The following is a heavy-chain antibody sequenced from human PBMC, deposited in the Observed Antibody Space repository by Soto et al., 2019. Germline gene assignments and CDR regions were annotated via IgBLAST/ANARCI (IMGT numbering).Heavy chain of an antibody. CDR2: IYYSGST. CDR1: GGSISSSSYY. Sequence: PSETLSLTCTVSGGSISSSSYYWGWIRQPPGKGLEWIGSIYYSGSTYYNPSLKSRVTISVDTSKNQFSLKLSSVTAADTAVYYCARDPDASPYYYYGMDVWGQGTTVTVSS. J-gene: IGHJ6*02. V-gene: IGHV4-39*01. CDR3: ARDPDASPYYYYGMDV.